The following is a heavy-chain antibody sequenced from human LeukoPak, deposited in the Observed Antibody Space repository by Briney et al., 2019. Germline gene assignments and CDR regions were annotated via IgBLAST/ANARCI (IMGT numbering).Heavy chain of an antibody. Sequence: SQTLSLTCAISGDSVSSNSAAWNWIRQFLSRGLEWLGRTYYRSKWYNDYAVSVKSRITINPDTSKNQFSLQLNSVTPEDTAVYYCARGDVDIVATSNLDYWGQGTLVTVSS. J-gene: IGHJ4*02. D-gene: IGHD5-12*01. CDR3: ARGDVDIVATSNLDY. CDR2: TYYRSKWYN. CDR1: GDSVSSNSAA. V-gene: IGHV6-1*01.